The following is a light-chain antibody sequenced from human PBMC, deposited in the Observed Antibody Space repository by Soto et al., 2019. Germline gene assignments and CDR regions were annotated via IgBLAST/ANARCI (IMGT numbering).Light chain of an antibody. Sequence: QAILRPPPTESGDPGQTVVIFSSGSSSNLGAPYDVNWFRQLPGTVPRLLIYGNNNRPSGVPDRFSGSKSGTSASLAITGLQAEDEADYYCQSYGSSLSGYVFGTGTKSPS. CDR1: SSNLGAPYD. CDR3: QSYGSSLSGYV. V-gene: IGLV1-40*01. CDR2: GNN. J-gene: IGLJ1*01.